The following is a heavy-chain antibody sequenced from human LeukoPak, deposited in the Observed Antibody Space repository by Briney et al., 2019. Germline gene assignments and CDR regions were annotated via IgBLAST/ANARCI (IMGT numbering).Heavy chain of an antibody. J-gene: IGHJ4*02. CDR3: ARDVGGYSYSDGVDY. V-gene: IGHV3-21*01. D-gene: IGHD5-18*01. Sequence: GSLRLSCAASGFTFSSYSMNWVRQAPGKGLEWVSSISSSSSYIYYADSVKGRFTISRDNAKNSLYLQMNSLRAEDTAVYYCARDVGGYSYSDGVDYWGQGTLVTVSS. CDR1: GFTFSSYS. CDR2: ISSSSSYI.